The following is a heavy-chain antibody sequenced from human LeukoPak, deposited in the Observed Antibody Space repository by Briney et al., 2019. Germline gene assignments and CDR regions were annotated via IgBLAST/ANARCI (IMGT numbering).Heavy chain of an antibody. Sequence: PGGSLRLSCSASGFTFSSYVMHWVRQAPGKGLERVAFISYDGGNKYYADSVKGRFTISRDNSKNTLYLQMNSLRTEDTAVYYCPKDLVYSGSYIDCWGQGTLVTVSS. CDR3: PKDLVYSGSYIDC. J-gene: IGHJ4*02. CDR1: GFTFSSYV. CDR2: ISYDGGNK. V-gene: IGHV3-30*18. D-gene: IGHD1-26*01.